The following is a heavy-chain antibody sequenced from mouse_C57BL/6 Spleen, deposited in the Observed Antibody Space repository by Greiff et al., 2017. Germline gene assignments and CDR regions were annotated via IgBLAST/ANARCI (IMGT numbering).Heavy chain of an antibody. D-gene: IGHD2-3*01. CDR1: GYTFTSYW. V-gene: IGHV1-52*01. CDR3: ARGNDGYYWSWFAY. Sequence: QVQLQQPGAELVRPGSSVKLSCKASGYTFTSYWMHWVKQRPIQGLEWIGNIDPSDSETHYNQKFKDKATLTVDKSSSTAYMQLSSLTSEDSAVYYWARGNDGYYWSWFAYWGQGTLVTVSA. CDR2: IDPSDSET. J-gene: IGHJ3*01.